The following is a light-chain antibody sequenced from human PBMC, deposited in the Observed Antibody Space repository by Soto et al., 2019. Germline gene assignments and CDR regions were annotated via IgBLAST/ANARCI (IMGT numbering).Light chain of an antibody. V-gene: IGKV1-8*01. CDR2: TAS. CDR3: QEYYSYPFT. Sequence: AIRMTQSPSSFSASTGDRVTITCRASQGISSHLAWYQLKPGKAPRLLIYTASYLESGVPSRFSGSGSGTDFTLTISSLQSEDFAFYYCQEYYSYPFTFGRGTKVEIK. J-gene: IGKJ4*01. CDR1: QGISSH.